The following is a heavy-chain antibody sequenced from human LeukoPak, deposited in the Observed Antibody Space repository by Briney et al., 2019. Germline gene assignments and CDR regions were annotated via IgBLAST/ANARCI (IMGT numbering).Heavy chain of an antibody. V-gene: IGHV3-23*01. D-gene: IGHD4-23*01. J-gene: IGHJ4*02. CDR2: ISTTGGST. CDR1: GFSFNNYA. Sequence: PGGSLRLSCVASGFSFNNYAMSWVRQAPGKGLEWVSAISTTGGSTYYADSVKGRFTVSRDNSKNTLSLQMDSLRVEDTALYYCAKDWTTVVTPKGYYFDSWGQGTLVTVSS. CDR3: AKDWTTVVTPKGYYFDS.